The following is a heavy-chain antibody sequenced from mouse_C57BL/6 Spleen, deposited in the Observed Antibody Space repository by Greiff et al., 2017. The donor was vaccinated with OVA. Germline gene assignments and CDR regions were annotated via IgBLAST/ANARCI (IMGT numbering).Heavy chain of an antibody. CDR3: ARDRNYGNRYYFDY. V-gene: IGHV5-4*01. CDR2: ISDGGSYT. Sequence: EVQLQQSGGGLVKPGGSLKLSCAASGFTFSSYAMSWVRQTPEKRLEWVATISDGGSYTYYPDNVKGRFTISRDNAKNNLYLQMSHLKSEDTAMYYCARDRNYGNRYYFDYWGQGTTLTVSS. J-gene: IGHJ2*01. D-gene: IGHD2-1*01. CDR1: GFTFSSYA.